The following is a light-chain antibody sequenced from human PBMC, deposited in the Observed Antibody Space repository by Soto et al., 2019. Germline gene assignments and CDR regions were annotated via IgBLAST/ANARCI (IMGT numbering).Light chain of an antibody. CDR1: QSVSSSY. CDR2: GAS. V-gene: IGKV3-20*01. Sequence: EIVLTQSPGTLSLSPGERATLSCRASQSVSSSYLAWYQQKPGQAPRLLIYGASSRATGIPDRFRGSVSGTDFTPTISRLEPEDFAVYYCQQYGSSPPNTFGHGTRLEIK. J-gene: IGKJ5*01. CDR3: QQYGSSPPNT.